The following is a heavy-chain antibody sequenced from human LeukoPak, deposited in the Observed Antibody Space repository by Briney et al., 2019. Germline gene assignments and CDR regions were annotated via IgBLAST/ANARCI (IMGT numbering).Heavy chain of an antibody. CDR1: GYTFTSYG. J-gene: IGHJ4*02. CDR2: ISAYNGNT. CDR3: ARDYYDSSGYYSGNDY. Sequence: ASVKVSCKASGYTFTSYGISWVRQAPGQGLEWMGWISAYNGNTNYAQKLQGRVTMTTDTSTSTAYMELRSLRSDDTSVYYCARDYYDSSGYYSGNDYWGQGTLVTVSS. D-gene: IGHD3-22*01. V-gene: IGHV1-18*01.